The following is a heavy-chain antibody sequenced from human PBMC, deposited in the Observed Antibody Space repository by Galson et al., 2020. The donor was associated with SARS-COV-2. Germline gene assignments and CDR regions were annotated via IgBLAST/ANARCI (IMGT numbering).Heavy chain of an antibody. CDR1: GYSVSTTTY. D-gene: IGHD3-22*01. Sequence: SETLSLTCTVSGYSVSTTTYWGWVRQPPGRGLEWIGSVYPSGTTYYNPSLKSQVTISVDTSKNQFSLRLDSVTAADTALYYCARQGVNMIVLVTVPGWYFDLWGRGTLVTVSS. CDR2: VYPSGTT. CDR3: ARQGVNMIVLVTVPGWYFDL. V-gene: IGHV4-38-2*02. J-gene: IGHJ2*01.